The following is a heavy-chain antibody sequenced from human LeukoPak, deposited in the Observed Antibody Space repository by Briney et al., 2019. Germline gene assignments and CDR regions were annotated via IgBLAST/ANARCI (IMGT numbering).Heavy chain of an antibody. CDR2: ISWNSGNI. D-gene: IGHD3-10*01. CDR3: TKDKGGHGSGSYIWAGMDV. CDR1: GFSFEDYA. Sequence: GGSLRLSCAASGFSFEDYAMHWVRQAPGKGLEWVSGISWNSGNIGHADSVKGRFTISRDNAKNSLYLQMNSLRAEDTALYFCTKDKGGHGSGSYIWAGMDVWGQGTTVTVSS. V-gene: IGHV3-9*01. J-gene: IGHJ6*02.